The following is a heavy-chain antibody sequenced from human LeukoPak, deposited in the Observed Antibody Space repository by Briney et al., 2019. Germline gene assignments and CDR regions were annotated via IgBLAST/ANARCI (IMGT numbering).Heavy chain of an antibody. J-gene: IGHJ4*02. CDR3: ARKKGLQYYFDY. Sequence: KPSETLSLTCAVYGGSFSGYYWSWIRQPPGKGLEWIGEINHSGSTNYNPSLKSRVTISVDTSKNQFSLKLSSVTTADTAAYYCARKKGLQYYFDYWGQGTLVTVSS. V-gene: IGHV4-34*01. CDR2: INHSGST. D-gene: IGHD4-11*01. CDR1: GGSFSGYY.